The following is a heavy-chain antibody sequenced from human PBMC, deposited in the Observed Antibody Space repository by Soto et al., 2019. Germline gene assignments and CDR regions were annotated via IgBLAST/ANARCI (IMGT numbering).Heavy chain of an antibody. J-gene: IGHJ6*02. V-gene: IGHV4-59*01. CDR3: ARDGVGIYGDLDYYYGMDA. CDR1: GGSISSYY. CDR2: IYYSGST. Sequence: LSLTCTVSGGSISSYYWSWIRQPPGKGLEWIGYIYYSGSTNYNPSLKSRVTISVDTSKNQFSLKLSSVTAADTAVYYCARDGVGIYGDLDYYYGMDAWGQGTTVTVSS. D-gene: IGHD4-17*01.